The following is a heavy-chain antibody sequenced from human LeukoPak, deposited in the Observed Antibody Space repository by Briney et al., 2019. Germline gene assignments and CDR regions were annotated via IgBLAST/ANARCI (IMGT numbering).Heavy chain of an antibody. D-gene: IGHD3-3*01. CDR3: ARHYDFWSGYFG. CDR2: IIPILGIA. CDR1: GGTFSSYT. J-gene: IGHJ4*02. Sequence: SVKVSCKASGGTFSSYTISWVRQAPGQGLEWMGRIIPILGIANYAQKFQGRVTITADKSTSTAYMELSSLRSEDTTVYYCARHYDFWSGYFGWGQGTLVTVSS. V-gene: IGHV1-69*02.